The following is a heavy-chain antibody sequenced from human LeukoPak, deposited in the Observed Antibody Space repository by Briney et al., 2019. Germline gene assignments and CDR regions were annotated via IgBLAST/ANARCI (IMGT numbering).Heavy chain of an antibody. CDR1: GFTLSNYA. Sequence: PGGSLRLSCAGSGFTLSNYAMSWVRQAPGKGLEWVSGISGSGGTTYYADSVKGRFTISRDNSKNTLFLQMISLRAEDTAVYYCATHCSSTSCYAYWGQGTLVTVSS. J-gene: IGHJ4*02. V-gene: IGHV3-23*01. CDR2: ISGSGGTT. D-gene: IGHD2-2*01. CDR3: ATHCSSTSCYAY.